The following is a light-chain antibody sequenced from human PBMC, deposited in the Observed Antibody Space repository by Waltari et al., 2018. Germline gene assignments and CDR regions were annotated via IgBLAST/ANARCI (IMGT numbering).Light chain of an antibody. J-gene: IGLJ3*02. V-gene: IGLV3-19*01. CDR2: GKD. CDR3: SSRNGRANQVV. Sequence: SSELTQDPAVSVALGQTVRFTCQGDSLRTSYASWYQLKPGQAPVLVIYGKDKRPSGIPDRISGYSSGTTSSLTITGAQAEDEADYYCSSRNGRANQVVFAGGTKVTDL. CDR1: SLRTSY.